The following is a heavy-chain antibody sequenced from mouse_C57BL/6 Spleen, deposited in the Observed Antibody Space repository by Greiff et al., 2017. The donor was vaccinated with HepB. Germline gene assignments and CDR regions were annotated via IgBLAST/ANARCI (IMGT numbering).Heavy chain of an antibody. J-gene: IGHJ2*01. V-gene: IGHV1-81*01. Sequence: QVQLKESGAELARPGASVKLSCKASGYTFTSYGISWVKQRTGQGLEWIGEIYPRSGNTYYNEKFKGKATLTADKSSSTAYMELRSLTSEDSAVYFCVYYGSSWDYFDYWGQGTTLTVSS. D-gene: IGHD1-1*01. CDR1: GYTFTSYG. CDR3: VYYGSSWDYFDY. CDR2: IYPRSGNT.